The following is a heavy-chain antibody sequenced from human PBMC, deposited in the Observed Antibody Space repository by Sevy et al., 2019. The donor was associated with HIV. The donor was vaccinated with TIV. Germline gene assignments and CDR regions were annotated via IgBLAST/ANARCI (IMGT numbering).Heavy chain of an antibody. J-gene: IGHJ4*02. V-gene: IGHV3-33*01. D-gene: IGHD5-18*01. Sequence: GGSLRLSCAASGFTFSSYGMHWVRQAPGKGLQWVAVIWFDGSYKYYSDSVKGRFTVSRDNSKNTLYLQMNSLRAEDTAVYYCAREGQDTAMASQDYWGQGTLVTVSS. CDR3: AREGQDTAMASQDY. CDR2: IWFDGSYK. CDR1: GFTFSSYG.